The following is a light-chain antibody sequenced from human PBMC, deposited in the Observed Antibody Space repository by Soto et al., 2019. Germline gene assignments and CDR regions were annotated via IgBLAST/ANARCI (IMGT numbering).Light chain of an antibody. CDR1: SSNIGSNP. J-gene: IGLJ2*01. V-gene: IGLV1-44*01. CDR3: AAWDDSLNGVV. CDR2: SDN. Sequence: QSVLTLPPSASGTPGPRVTISCSGSSSNIGSNPVSWYQQFPGTAPKLLIYSDNQRPSGVPDRFSGSKSGTSASLAISGLQSEDEADYYCAAWDDSLNGVVFGGGTKVTVL.